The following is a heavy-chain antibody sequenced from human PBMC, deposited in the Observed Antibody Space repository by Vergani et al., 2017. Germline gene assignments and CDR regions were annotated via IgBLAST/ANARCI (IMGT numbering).Heavy chain of an antibody. Sequence: EVQLVESGGGLVQPGGSLRLSCAASGFTFSSYDMPWVRQATGKGLEWVSAIGTAGDTYYPGSVKGRFTISRENAKNSLYLQMNSLRAGDTAVYYCARVLRRYGDAFDIWGQGTMVTVSS. CDR3: ARVLRRYGDAFDI. CDR1: GFTFSSYD. CDR2: IGTAGDT. D-gene: IGHD1-14*01. J-gene: IGHJ3*02. V-gene: IGHV3-13*01.